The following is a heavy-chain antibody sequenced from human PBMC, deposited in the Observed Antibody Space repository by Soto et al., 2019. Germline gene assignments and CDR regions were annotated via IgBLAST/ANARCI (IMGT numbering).Heavy chain of an antibody. J-gene: IGHJ5*02. CDR2: ISSNSAYI. D-gene: IGHD6-13*01. Sequence: EVQLVESGGGLVKPGGSLRLSCAASGFTFRSFTMNWVRQAPGKGLEWVSTISSNSAYIYYTDALRGRFTISRDNAKNSLHLQMNSLRAEDTAVYYCTRDASQDSSARGWFDPWGPGTLVTVSS. CDR1: GFTFRSFT. V-gene: IGHV3-21*02. CDR3: TRDASQDSSARGWFDP.